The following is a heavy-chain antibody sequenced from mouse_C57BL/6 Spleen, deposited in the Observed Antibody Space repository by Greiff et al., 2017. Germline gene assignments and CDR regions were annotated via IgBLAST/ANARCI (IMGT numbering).Heavy chain of an antibody. D-gene: IGHD1-1*01. CDR2: ISDGGSYT. CDR3: ARDRGTTVVATDYYAMDY. Sequence: EVMLVESGGGLVKPGGSLKLSCAASGFTFSSYAMSWVRQTPEKRLEWVATISDGGSYTYYPDNVKGRFTISRDNAKNNLYLQMSHLKSEDTAMYYCARDRGTTVVATDYYAMDYWGQGTSVTVSS. V-gene: IGHV5-4*01. CDR1: GFTFSSYA. J-gene: IGHJ4*01.